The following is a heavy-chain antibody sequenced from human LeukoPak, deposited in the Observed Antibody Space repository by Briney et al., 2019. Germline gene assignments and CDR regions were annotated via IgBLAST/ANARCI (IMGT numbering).Heavy chain of an antibody. V-gene: IGHV3-21*01. Sequence: GGSLRLSCAASGFTFSSYAMSWVRQAPGKGLEWVSSISSSSSYIYYTDSVKGRFTISRDNAKNSLYLQMNSLRAEDTAVYYCARDPNTSIAAAGTQMVYYFDYWGQGTLVTVSS. J-gene: IGHJ4*02. CDR2: ISSSSSYI. CDR1: GFTFSSYA. CDR3: ARDPNTSIAAAGTQMVYYFDY. D-gene: IGHD6-13*01.